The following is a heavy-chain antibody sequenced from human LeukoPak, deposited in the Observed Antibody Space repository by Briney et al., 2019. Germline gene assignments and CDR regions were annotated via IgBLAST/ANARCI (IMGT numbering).Heavy chain of an antibody. D-gene: IGHD3/OR15-3a*01. CDR3: ARPSFRTGSYFDH. CDR2: IKQDGSVK. Sequence: GGSLRLSCAASGFTFSNYWMSWVRQAPGKGLEWVANIKQDGSVKQYVDSIKGRFTISRDNAKNTLYLQMDSLRVEDTAVYYCARPSFRTGSYFDHWGQGTLVTVSS. V-gene: IGHV3-7*01. J-gene: IGHJ4*02. CDR1: GFTFSNYW.